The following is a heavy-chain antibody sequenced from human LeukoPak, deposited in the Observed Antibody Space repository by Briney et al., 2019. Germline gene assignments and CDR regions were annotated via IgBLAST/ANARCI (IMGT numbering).Heavy chain of an antibody. CDR3: ARHVVPPLTPFDP. J-gene: IGHJ5*02. V-gene: IGHV4-39*01. Sequence: SETLSLTCTVSGGSISSSSYYWGWIRQPPGKGLEWIGSIYYSGSTYYNPSLKSRVTISVDTSKNQFSLKLSSVTAADTAAYYCARHVVPPLTPFDPWGQGTLVTVSS. CDR2: IYYSGST. CDR1: GGSISSSSYY.